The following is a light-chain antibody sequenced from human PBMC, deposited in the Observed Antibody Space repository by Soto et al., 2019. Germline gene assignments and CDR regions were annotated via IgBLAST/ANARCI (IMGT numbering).Light chain of an antibody. CDR1: SSDVGDYDY. CDR3: SSYAGSNNWV. V-gene: IGLV2-8*01. CDR2: EVS. Sequence: QSALTQPPSASGSPGQSVTISCTGTSSDVGDYDYVSWYQQHPGKAPKLIVYEVSKRPSGVPDRFSGSKSGITASLTVSGLQAEDEAAYSCSSYAGSNNWVFGGGTKLTVL. J-gene: IGLJ3*02.